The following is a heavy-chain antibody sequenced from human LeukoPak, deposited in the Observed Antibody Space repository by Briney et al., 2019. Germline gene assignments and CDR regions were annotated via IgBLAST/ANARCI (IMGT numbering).Heavy chain of an antibody. Sequence: RGSLRLSCAASGFTFSNSAMSWVRQAPGKGLEWVSTISGSGGSTYYADSVKGRFTISRDNSKSTLYLQINSLRAEDTAVYYCAKSGYNRFDYWGQGTLVTVSS. D-gene: IGHD5-24*01. V-gene: IGHV3-23*01. CDR2: ISGSGGST. J-gene: IGHJ4*02. CDR1: GFTFSNSA. CDR3: AKSGYNRFDY.